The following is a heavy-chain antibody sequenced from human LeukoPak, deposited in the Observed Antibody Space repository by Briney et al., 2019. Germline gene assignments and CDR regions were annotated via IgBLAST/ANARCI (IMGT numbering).Heavy chain of an antibody. V-gene: IGHV3-7*01. CDR3: ARVFTHYGSGSHFDY. Sequence: GGSLRLSCAASGFTFNSYWMSWVRQAPGKGLEWVANIKQDGSEKYYVDSVKGRFTISRDNAKNSLYLQMNSLRAEDTAVYYCARVFTHYGSGSHFDYWGQGTLVTVSS. CDR2: IKQDGSEK. D-gene: IGHD3-10*01. CDR1: GFTFNSYW. J-gene: IGHJ4*02.